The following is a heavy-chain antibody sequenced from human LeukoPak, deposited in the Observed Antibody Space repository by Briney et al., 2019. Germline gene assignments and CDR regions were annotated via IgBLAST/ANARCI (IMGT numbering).Heavy chain of an antibody. CDR3: ARAYTSSCRWFDP. Sequence: PSETLSLTCTVSGGSVSSSSYYWGWIRQPPGKGLEWIGSIYYSGSTYYNPSLKSRVTISVDTSKNHFSLKLSSVTAADTAVYYCARAYTSSCRWFDPWGQGTLVTVSS. J-gene: IGHJ5*02. D-gene: IGHD6-13*01. CDR1: GGSVSSSSYY. V-gene: IGHV4-39*02. CDR2: IYYSGST.